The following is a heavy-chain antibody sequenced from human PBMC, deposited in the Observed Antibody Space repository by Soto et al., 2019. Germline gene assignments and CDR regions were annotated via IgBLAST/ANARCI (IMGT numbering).Heavy chain of an antibody. J-gene: IGHJ4*02. CDR3: ARSGSSSWHIDS. CDR2: IYYSGST. CDR1: GGSISSTSYF. V-gene: IGHV4-39*01. D-gene: IGHD6-13*01. Sequence: QLQLQESGPGLVKPSETLSLTCTVSGGSISSTSYFWGWIRQPPGKGLEWIGSIYYSGSTYYNPSLKSRVSISVDTSKNQFSLRLSSVTAADTAVYYCARSGSSSWHIDSWGQGTLVTVSS.